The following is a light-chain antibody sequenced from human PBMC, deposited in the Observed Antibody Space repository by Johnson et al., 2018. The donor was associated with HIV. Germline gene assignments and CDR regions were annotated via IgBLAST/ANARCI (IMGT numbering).Light chain of an antibody. J-gene: IGLJ1*01. Sequence: QSVLTQPPSVSAAPGQKVTISCSGSSSNIGNTYVSWYQQLPGTAPKLLIYDNNKQPSGIPDRFSGSKSGTSATLGITGLQTGDEADYFCGTWDSSLSAFYVFGTGTKVTVL. CDR1: SSNIGNTY. CDR2: DNN. CDR3: GTWDSSLSAFYV. V-gene: IGLV1-51*01.